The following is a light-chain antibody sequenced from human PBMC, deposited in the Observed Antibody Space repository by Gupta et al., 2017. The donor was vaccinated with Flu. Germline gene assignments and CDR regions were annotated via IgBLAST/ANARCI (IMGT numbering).Light chain of an antibody. CDR2: GNN. CDR3: QSYDISLSGSV. CDR1: SSKLGAGYD. J-gene: IGLJ3*02. Sequence: QSWLTQPPPVSGAPGQRLTISCTGSSSKLGAGYDVHWYQQFTGKAPRLLLYGNNHRPSGVPDRFSGSKSGASASLAITGLQAGDGADYFCQSYDISLSGSVFGGGTKLTVL. V-gene: IGLV1-40*01.